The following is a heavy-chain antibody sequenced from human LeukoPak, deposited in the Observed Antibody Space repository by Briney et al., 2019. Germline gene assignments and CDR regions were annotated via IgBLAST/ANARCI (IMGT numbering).Heavy chain of an antibody. CDR1: GGTFSSYA. D-gene: IGHD6-6*01. CDR2: IIPILGIA. CDR3: ARAQRIIAARSPDFDY. V-gene: IGHV1-69*04. J-gene: IGHJ4*02. Sequence: SVKVSCKASGGTFSSYAISWVRQAPGQGLEWMGRIIPILGIANYAQKFQGRAAITADKSTSTAYMELSSLRSEDTAVYYCARAQRIIAARSPDFDYWGQGTLVTASS.